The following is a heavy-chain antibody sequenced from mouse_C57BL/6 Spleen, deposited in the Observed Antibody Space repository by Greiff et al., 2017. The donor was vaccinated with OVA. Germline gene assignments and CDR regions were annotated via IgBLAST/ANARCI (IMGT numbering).Heavy chain of an antibody. CDR1: GYTFTSYW. D-gene: IGHD4-1*01. Sequence: QVQLKQPGAELVMPGASVKLSCKASGYTFTSYWMHWVKQRPGQGLEWIGEIDPSDSYTNYNQKFKGKSTLTVDKSSSTAYMQLSSLTSEDSAVYYCATNWDVGGYYFDYWGQGTTLTVSS. CDR2: IDPSDSYT. J-gene: IGHJ2*01. V-gene: IGHV1-69*01. CDR3: ATNWDVGGYYFDY.